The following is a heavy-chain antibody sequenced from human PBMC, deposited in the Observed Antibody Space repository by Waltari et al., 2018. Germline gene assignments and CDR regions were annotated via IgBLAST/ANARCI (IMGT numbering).Heavy chain of an antibody. D-gene: IGHD1-26*01. V-gene: IGHV4-4*07. Sequence: QVQLQESGPGLVKPSETLSLTCSVSGSSITNYYWSWLRQTAGRELEWIGRIHGSGRTTYNPSLQSRVTMSADTSENKLSLRLTSVTAADTAVYFCARGDALNWFDPWGQGIQVTVAS. CDR3: ARGDALNWFDP. CDR2: IHGSGRT. J-gene: IGHJ5*02. CDR1: GSSITNYY.